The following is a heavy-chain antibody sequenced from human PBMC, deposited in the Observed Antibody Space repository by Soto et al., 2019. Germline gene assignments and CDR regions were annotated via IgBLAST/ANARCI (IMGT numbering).Heavy chain of an antibody. CDR1: GDSVSSNSAA. V-gene: IGHV6-1*01. Sequence: SQTLSLTCAISGDSVSSNSAAWNWIRQSPSRGLEWLGRTYYRSKWYNDYAVSVKSRITINPDTSKHQFSLQLNSVTPEDTAVYYCARSSIAARGPWFDPWGQGTLVTVSS. J-gene: IGHJ5*02. CDR2: TYYRSKWYN. D-gene: IGHD6-6*01. CDR3: ARSSIAARGPWFDP.